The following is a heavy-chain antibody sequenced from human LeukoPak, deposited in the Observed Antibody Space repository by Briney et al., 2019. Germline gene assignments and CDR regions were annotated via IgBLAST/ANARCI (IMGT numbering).Heavy chain of an antibody. Sequence: PSETLSLTCTVSGGSISSYYWSWIRQPPGKGLEWIGYIYYSGSTNYNPSLKSRVTISVDTSKNQFSLKLSSVTAADTAVYYCAREGVATTFDYWGQGTLDTVSS. D-gene: IGHD5-12*01. J-gene: IGHJ4*02. CDR3: AREGVATTFDY. V-gene: IGHV4-59*01. CDR2: IYYSGST. CDR1: GGSISSYY.